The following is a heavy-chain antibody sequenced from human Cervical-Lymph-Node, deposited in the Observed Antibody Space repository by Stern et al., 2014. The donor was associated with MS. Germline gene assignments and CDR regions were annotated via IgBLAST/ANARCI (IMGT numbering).Heavy chain of an antibody. CDR1: GYDFTSSW. D-gene: IGHD6-19*01. CDR3: ARPGSAWSLYY. CDR2: IYLGDSNT. V-gene: IGHV5-51*03. Sequence: EDQLVESGAEVKKPGESLKISCKGSGYDFTSSWIGWVRQMPGKGLEWMGIIYLGDSNTEYSPSFEGQVTISADKSVTTAYLQWSSLKASDPAIYYCARPGSAWSLYYWGQGTLVTVSS. J-gene: IGHJ4*02.